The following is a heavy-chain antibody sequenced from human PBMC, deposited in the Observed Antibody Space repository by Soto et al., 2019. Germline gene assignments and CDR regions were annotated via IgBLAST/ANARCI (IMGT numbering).Heavy chain of an antibody. Sequence: PSQTLSLTCAISGDSVSSNSVTWNWIRQSPSRGLEWLGRTYYRSKWYNDYAVSVRSRITINPDTSKNQLSLQLNSVTPEDTAVYFCVRACGGGSCYVFAYWGQGTLVTVSS. V-gene: IGHV6-1*01. J-gene: IGHJ4*02. CDR2: TYYRSKWYN. CDR1: GDSVSSNSVT. D-gene: IGHD2-15*01. CDR3: VRACGGGSCYVFAY.